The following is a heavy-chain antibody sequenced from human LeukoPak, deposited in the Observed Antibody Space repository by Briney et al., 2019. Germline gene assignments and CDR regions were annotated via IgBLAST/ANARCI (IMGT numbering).Heavy chain of an antibody. D-gene: IGHD2-15*01. CDR3: AKDRGGSFNFDY. CDR2: ISGSGGST. CDR1: GFTFSSYA. J-gene: IGHJ4*02. V-gene: IGHV3-23*01. Sequence: GGSLRLSCAASGFTFSSYAMSWVRQAPGKGLEWVSAISGSGGSTYYADSVKGRFTISRDNSKNTLCLQMNSLRAEDTAVYYCAKDRGGSFNFDYWGQGTLVTVSP.